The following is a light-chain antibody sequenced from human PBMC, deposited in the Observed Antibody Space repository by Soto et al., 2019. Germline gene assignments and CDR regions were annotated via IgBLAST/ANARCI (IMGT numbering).Light chain of an antibody. CDR1: QSISSW. V-gene: IGKV1-5*01. CDR3: QQYNSYWT. J-gene: IGKJ1*01. CDR2: DVS. Sequence: DIQMTQSPSTLSASVGDRVTITCWVSQSISSWLAWYQQKPGKAPKLLVYDVSSLESGVPSRFSVSGSGTEFTLTISSLQPDDFATYYCQQYNSYWTFGQGTKVDI.